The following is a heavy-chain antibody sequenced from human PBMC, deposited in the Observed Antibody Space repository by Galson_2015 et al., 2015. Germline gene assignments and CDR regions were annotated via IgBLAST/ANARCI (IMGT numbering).Heavy chain of an antibody. V-gene: IGHV3-72*01. Sequence: SLRLSCAASGFSTSDHYMDWVRQAPGKGLEWIGRTRNKINSYSAEYAASVTTRFIISRDDPRNSLYLQINSLKIEDTAVYYCARLTYGSGSLGFDPWGQGTLVTVSS. J-gene: IGHJ5*02. CDR2: TRNKINSYSA. CDR1: GFSTSDHY. CDR3: ARLTYGSGSLGFDP. D-gene: IGHD3-10*01.